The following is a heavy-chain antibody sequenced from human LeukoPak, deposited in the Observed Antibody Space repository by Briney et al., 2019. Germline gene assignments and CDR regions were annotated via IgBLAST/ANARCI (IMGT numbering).Heavy chain of an antibody. Sequence: SETLSPTCTVSGGSISSSYWGWIRQPPGKGLEWIANIYYSGTTSYNPSLKRRVTISVDTSKNQFSLRLSSVTAADTAVYYCARLSTTYYYGSGSYPLPYFFHYWGQGTLVTVSS. CDR2: IYYSGTT. V-gene: IGHV4-59*04. CDR1: GGSISSSY. CDR3: ARLSTTYYYGSGSYPLPYFFHY. D-gene: IGHD3-10*01. J-gene: IGHJ4*02.